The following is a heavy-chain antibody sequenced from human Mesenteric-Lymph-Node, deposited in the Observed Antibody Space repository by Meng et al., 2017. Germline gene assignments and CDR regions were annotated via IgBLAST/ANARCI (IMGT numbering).Heavy chain of an antibody. V-gene: IGHV6-1*01. CDR2: TYYRSKYYN. CDR3: ARDWGDVRGGFDF. J-gene: IGHJ4*02. D-gene: IGHD3-10*02. CDR1: GDSVSSNRAA. Sequence: QQSSPGQGNAAQTRSLTCALSGDSVSSNRAAWNWLRQSPSRGLEWLGRTYYRSKYYNDYALSVKGRITINPDTSKNQFSLQLNSVTPEDTAIYYCARDWGDVRGGFDFWGQGTLVTVSS.